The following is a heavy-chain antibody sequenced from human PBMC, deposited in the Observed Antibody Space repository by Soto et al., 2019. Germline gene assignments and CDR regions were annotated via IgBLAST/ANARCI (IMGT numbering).Heavy chain of an antibody. CDR2: ISSSGSTI. CDR1: GSTFSSYE. Sequence: GGSLRLSCAASGSTFSSYEMNWVRQAPGKGLEWVSYISSSGSTIYYADSVKGRFTISRDNAKNSLYLQMNSLRAEDTAVYYCAREHSSGWFDYWGQGTLVTVSS. CDR3: AREHSSGWFDY. D-gene: IGHD6-19*01. V-gene: IGHV3-48*03. J-gene: IGHJ4*02.